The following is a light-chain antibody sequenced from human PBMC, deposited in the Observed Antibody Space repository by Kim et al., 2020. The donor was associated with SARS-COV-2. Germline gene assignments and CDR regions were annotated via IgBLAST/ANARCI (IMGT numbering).Light chain of an antibody. J-gene: IGKJ3*01. CDR2: EAS. V-gene: IGKV1-5*03. CDR1: QSISKW. Sequence: ATVGDRGTITCRARQSISKWLAWYQQRPGKAPKLLIYEASSLDIGVPSRFSGSGSGTQFTLTISRLQPDDFATYYCKQYHTFPPTFAPGTKVDIK. CDR3: KQYHTFPPT.